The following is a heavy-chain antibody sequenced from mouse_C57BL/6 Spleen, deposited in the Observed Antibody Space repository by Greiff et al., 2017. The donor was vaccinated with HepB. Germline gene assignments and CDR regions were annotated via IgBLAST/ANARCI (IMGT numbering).Heavy chain of an antibody. V-gene: IGHV5-4*01. D-gene: IGHD2-4*01. Sequence: EVQLVESGGGLVKPGGSLKLSCAASGFTFSSYAMSWVRQTPEKRLEWVATISDGGSYTYYPDNVKGRFTISRDNAKNNLYLQMSHLKSEDTAMYYCARHYYEATGFDYWGQGTTLTVSS. CDR3: ARHYYEATGFDY. CDR1: GFTFSSYA. CDR2: ISDGGSYT. J-gene: IGHJ2*01.